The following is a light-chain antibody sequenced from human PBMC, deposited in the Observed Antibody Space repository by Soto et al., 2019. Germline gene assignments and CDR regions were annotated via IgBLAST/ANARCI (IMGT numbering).Light chain of an antibody. V-gene: IGLV2-14*03. CDR3: SSYTLSNTVL. Sequence: QSALTQPASVSGSPGQSITLSCTGTSSDVGAYNYVCSYQQHPGKVPKLMIYHVSNRPSGVSNRFSGSKSGNTASLTISGLQAEDEADYYCSSYTLSNTVLFGGGTQLTVL. CDR1: SSDVGAYNY. CDR2: HVS. J-gene: IGLJ2*01.